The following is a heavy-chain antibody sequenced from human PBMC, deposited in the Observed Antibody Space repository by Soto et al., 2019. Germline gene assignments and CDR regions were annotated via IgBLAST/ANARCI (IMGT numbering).Heavy chain of an antibody. D-gene: IGHD4-17*01. CDR1: GFTFSGSD. CDR2: IRSKANSDAT. V-gene: IGHV3-73*01. Sequence: EVQLVESGGGLVQPGGSLKLSSAASGFTFSGSDMHWVRQASGKGLEWVGRIRSKANSDATAYAASVKGRFTISRDDSKNTAYLQMNSLKTEDTAVYYCTRRLDGNGIDVWGQGTTVTVSS. CDR3: TRRLDGNGIDV. J-gene: IGHJ6*02.